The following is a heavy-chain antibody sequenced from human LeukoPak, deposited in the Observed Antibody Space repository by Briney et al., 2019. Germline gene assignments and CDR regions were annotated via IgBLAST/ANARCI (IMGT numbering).Heavy chain of an antibody. D-gene: IGHD2-15*01. Sequence: GGSLRLSCAASGFTFSSAWMSWVRQAPGKGLEWVGRIKSKTDGGTTDYAAPVKGRFTISRDDSKNTLYLQMNSLKTEDTAVYYCTTPNPRYCSGGSCPDYWGQGTLVTVSS. CDR1: GFTFSSAW. CDR3: TTPNPRYCSGGSCPDY. V-gene: IGHV3-15*01. J-gene: IGHJ4*02. CDR2: IKSKTDGGTT.